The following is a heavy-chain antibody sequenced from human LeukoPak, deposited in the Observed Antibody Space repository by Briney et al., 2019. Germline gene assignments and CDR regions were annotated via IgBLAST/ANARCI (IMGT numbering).Heavy chain of an antibody. V-gene: IGHV4-4*07. CDR1: GGSISSYY. CDR3: ARGGLLPPYYYYYYMDV. Sequence: PSETLSLTCTVSGGSISSYYWSWIRQPAGKGLEWIGRIYTSGSTNYNPSLKSRVTMSVDTSKNQFSLKLSSVTAADTAVYYCARGGLLPPYYYYYYMDVWGKGTTVTVSS. D-gene: IGHD3-22*01. CDR2: IYTSGST. J-gene: IGHJ6*03.